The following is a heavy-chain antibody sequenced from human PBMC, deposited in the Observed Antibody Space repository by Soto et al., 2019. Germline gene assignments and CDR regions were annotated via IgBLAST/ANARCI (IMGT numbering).Heavy chain of an antibody. CDR3: TTVTFWSGYPHWYGLDV. D-gene: IGHD3-3*01. V-gene: IGHV3-15*07. J-gene: IGHJ6*02. CDR1: GFTFSNAW. CDR2: IKTETDGGAT. Sequence: GGSLRLSCAASGFTFSNAWMNWVRQAPGKGLEWVGRIKTETDGGATDYAAPVKGRFIISRDDSKNTLSLLMNSLKTEDTAVYYCTTVTFWSGYPHWYGLDVWGQGTTVTVSS.